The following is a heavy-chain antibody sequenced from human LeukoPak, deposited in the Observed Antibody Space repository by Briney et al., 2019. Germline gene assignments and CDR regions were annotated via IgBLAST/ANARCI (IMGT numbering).Heavy chain of an antibody. D-gene: IGHD3-10*01. CDR2: IYYSGST. J-gene: IGHJ4*02. CDR1: GGSISGSSYY. V-gene: IGHV4-61*05. CDR3: AARKGSRTYGSGSYYNGLTDS. Sequence: PSETLSLTCTVSGGSISGSSYYWGWIRQPPGKGLEWIGYIYYSGSTNYNPSLKSRATISVDTSKNQFSLKLSSVTAADTALYYCAARKGSRTYGSGSYYNGLTDSWGQGTLVTVSS.